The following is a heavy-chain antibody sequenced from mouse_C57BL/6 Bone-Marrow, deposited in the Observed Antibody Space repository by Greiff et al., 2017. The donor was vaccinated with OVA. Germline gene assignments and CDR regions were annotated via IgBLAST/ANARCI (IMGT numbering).Heavy chain of an antibody. CDR3: TAITTVASMDY. CDR2: IYPGNSDT. CDR1: GYTFTSYW. D-gene: IGHD1-1*01. V-gene: IGHV1-5*01. Sequence: VQLQQSGPVLARPGASVKMSCKTSGYTFTSYWMHWVKQRPGQGLEWIGAIYPGNSDTSYNQKFKGKAKLSAVTSASTAYMELSSLTDEDSAVYYCTAITTVASMDYWGQGTSVTVSS. J-gene: IGHJ4*01.